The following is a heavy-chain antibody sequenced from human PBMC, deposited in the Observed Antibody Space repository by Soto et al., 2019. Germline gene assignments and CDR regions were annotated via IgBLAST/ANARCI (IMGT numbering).Heavy chain of an antibody. J-gene: IGHJ4*02. CDR1: GYTFSSYH. Sequence: QIQLEQSGAEVKKPGASVKVSCKASGYTFSSYHITWVRQSPGQGLEWMGWISAYNCNTNYAQNLEGRVTVTTDPSTSTAYMELRSVRSGDTAVYYCARDLPPVDYWCQGTLVTVSS. CDR3: ARDLPPVDY. V-gene: IGHV1-18*01. CDR2: ISAYNCNT.